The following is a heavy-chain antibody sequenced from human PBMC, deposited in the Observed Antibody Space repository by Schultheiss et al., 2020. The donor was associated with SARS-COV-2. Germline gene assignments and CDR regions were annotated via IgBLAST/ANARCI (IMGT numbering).Heavy chain of an antibody. CDR1: GYTFTGYY. V-gene: IGHV1-69*13. CDR3: ARDRGKYSSSLDY. J-gene: IGHJ4*02. D-gene: IGHD6-6*01. Sequence: SVKVSCKASGYTFTGYYMHWVRQAPGQGLEWMGWINPIFGTANYAQKFQGRVTITADESTSTAYMELSSLRSEDTAVYYCARDRGKYSSSLDYWGQGTLVTVSS. CDR2: INPIFGTA.